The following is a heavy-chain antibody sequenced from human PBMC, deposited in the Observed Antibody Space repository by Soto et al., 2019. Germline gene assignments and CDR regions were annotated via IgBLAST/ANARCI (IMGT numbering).Heavy chain of an antibody. D-gene: IGHD3-10*01. CDR3: ASSMVRGGVFGWFDP. V-gene: IGHV5-10-1*01. J-gene: IGHJ5*02. Sequence: GEAPKLSCKGSWYSFTSYLISEVRQMPGKGLEWMGRIDPSDSYTNYSPSFQGHVTISADKSISTAYLQWSSLKASDTAMYYCASSMVRGGVFGWFDPWGQGTLVTVSS. CDR1: WYSFTSYL. CDR2: IDPSDSYT.